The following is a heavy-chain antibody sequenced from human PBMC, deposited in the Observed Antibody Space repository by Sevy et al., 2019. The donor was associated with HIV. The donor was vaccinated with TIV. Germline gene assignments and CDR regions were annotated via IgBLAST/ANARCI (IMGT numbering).Heavy chain of an antibody. Sequence: GGSLRLSCADSGFSFSTYAMHWVRQAPGEGLEWVAVISYDGDNKYYADSVKGRFTISRDNSKSTVYLQMNSLRADDTAVYFCAKFDTSGFYLPFHYWGQGTLVTVSS. V-gene: IGHV3-30*18. CDR1: GFSFSTYA. J-gene: IGHJ4*02. D-gene: IGHD3-22*01. CDR3: AKFDTSGFYLPFHY. CDR2: ISYDGDNK.